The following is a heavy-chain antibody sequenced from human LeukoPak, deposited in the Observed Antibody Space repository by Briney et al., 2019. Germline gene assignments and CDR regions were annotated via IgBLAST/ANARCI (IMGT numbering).Heavy chain of an antibody. J-gene: IGHJ6*02. CDR2: IYYSGST. CDR3: ATLAEDYYYGMDV. V-gene: IGHV4-39*01. Sequence: PSETLSLTCTVSGGSISSSSYYWGWNRQPPGKGLEWIGSIYYSGSTYYNPSLKSRVTISVDTSKNQFSLKLSSVTAADTAVYYCATLAEDYYYGMDVWGQGTTVTVSS. CDR1: GGSISSSSYY.